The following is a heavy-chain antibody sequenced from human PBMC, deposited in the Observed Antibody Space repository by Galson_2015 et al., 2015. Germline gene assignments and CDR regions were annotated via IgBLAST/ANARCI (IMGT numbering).Heavy chain of an antibody. D-gene: IGHD5-24*01. J-gene: IGHJ3*02. V-gene: IGHV3-23*01. CDR3: GKESGEMATTLRTFDI. CDR2: ISGGGGST. Sequence: SLRLSCAASGFTFRRYAMSWVRQAPGKGLEWVSAISGGGGSTYYTDGVTGRFTISRDNSKNTLFLRMNSLRAEDTAVYYCGKESGEMATTLRTFDIWGQGTTVTVSS. CDR1: GFTFRRYA.